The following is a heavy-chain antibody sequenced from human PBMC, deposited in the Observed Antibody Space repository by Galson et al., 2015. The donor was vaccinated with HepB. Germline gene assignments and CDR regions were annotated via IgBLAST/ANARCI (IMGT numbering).Heavy chain of an antibody. D-gene: IGHD6-13*01. CDR2: INEDGSEE. CDR3: AREPTADSS. Sequence: SLRLSCAASGFTLTRHWMSWVRQAPGKGLEWVANINEDGSEENYMDSVKGRFTISRDNAKNSLYLQMNSLRAEDTAVYYCAREPTADSSWGQGTLVTVSS. V-gene: IGHV3-7*03. CDR1: GFTLTRHW. J-gene: IGHJ4*02.